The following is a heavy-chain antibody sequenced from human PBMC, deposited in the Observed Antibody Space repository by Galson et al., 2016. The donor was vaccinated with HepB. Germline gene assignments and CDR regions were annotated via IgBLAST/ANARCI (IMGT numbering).Heavy chain of an antibody. J-gene: IGHJ4*02. CDR2: INPSGGST. CDR1: GYTFTRYY. CDR3: ARGGYYDSSVSLRY. D-gene: IGHD3-22*01. Sequence: SVKVSCKASGYTFTRYYIHWVRQAPGQGLEWMGVINPSGGSTKDAQKFQGRVTMTRDTSTSTVYMELSSLRSEDTAVYFCARGGYYDSSVSLRYWGQGTLATVSS. V-gene: IGHV1-46*01.